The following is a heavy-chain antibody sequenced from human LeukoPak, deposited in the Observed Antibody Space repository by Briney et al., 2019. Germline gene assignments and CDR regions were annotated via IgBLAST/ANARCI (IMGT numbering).Heavy chain of an antibody. D-gene: IGHD2-2*01. Sequence: SETLSLTCAVYGGSFSGYYWSWIRQPPGKGLEWIGEINRSGSTNYNPSLKSRVTISVDTSKNQFSLKLSSVTAADTAVYYCARGLVVVPATEYYYYYYGMDVWGQGTTVTVSS. J-gene: IGHJ6*02. CDR1: GGSFSGYY. CDR2: INRSGST. CDR3: ARGLVVVPATEYYYYYYGMDV. V-gene: IGHV4-34*01.